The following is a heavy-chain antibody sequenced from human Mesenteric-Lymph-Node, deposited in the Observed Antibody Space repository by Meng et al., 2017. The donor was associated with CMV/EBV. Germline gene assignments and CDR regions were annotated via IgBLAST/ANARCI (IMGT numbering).Heavy chain of an antibody. Sequence: QVQLHQGGAGLLKPSETLSVTCAVYVGSFSGYYWNWTRQSPEKGLEWIGEINHSGSTTYNPSFTSRIIISVDTSTNQISLNMSSVTAADTAVYYCARGSSYDILTGYFDYWGQGALVTVSS. CDR3: ARGSSYDILTGYFDY. D-gene: IGHD3-9*01. V-gene: IGHV4-34*01. CDR2: INHSGST. J-gene: IGHJ4*02. CDR1: VGSFSGYY.